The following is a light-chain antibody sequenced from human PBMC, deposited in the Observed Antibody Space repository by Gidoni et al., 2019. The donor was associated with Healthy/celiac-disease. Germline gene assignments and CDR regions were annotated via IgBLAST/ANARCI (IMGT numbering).Light chain of an antibody. CDR2: LGS. J-gene: IGKJ1*01. V-gene: IGKV2-28*01. CDR3: MQALQTPPKWT. Sequence: DIVMTQSPLSLPVTPGEPASISCRSSQSLLHSNGYNYLDWYLQKPGQSPQLLIYLGSNRASGVPDRFSGSGSGTDFTLKISRVEAEDVWVYYCMQALQTPPKWTFGQGTKVEIK. CDR1: QSLLHSNGYNY.